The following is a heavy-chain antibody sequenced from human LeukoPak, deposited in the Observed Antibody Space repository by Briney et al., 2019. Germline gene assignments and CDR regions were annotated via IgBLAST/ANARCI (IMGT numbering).Heavy chain of an antibody. CDR2: IKGDESAR. CDR3: ARDVVGSLDY. Sequence: GGSLRLSCAASGFTFSTYWMAWVRQAPGKGLEWVANIKGDESARHQADSVKGRFTISRDNTQNSVYLQTSNLRGDDTAVYYCARDVVGSLDYWGQGTLVTASS. D-gene: IGHD1-26*01. V-gene: IGHV3-7*01. CDR1: GFTFSTYW. J-gene: IGHJ4*02.